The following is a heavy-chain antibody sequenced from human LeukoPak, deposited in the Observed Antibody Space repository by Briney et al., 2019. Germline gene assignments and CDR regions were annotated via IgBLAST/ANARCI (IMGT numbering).Heavy chain of an antibody. D-gene: IGHD2-8*01. J-gene: IGHJ4*02. Sequence: SSVTVTFKSSVYTFTCYYMHWVRQAPGQGLEGMGCINPNSGGTNYAQKFQGRVTMTRDTSISTAYMELSRRKSDDTAVYYCARVMTGGVDYWGQGTLVTVSS. V-gene: IGHV1-2*02. CDR1: VYTFTCYY. CDR3: ARVMTGGVDY. CDR2: INPNSGGT.